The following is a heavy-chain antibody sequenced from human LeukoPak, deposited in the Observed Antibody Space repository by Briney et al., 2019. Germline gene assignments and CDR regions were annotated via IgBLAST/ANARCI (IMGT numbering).Heavy chain of an antibody. J-gene: IGHJ4*02. V-gene: IGHV4-30-4*01. D-gene: IGHD3-10*02. Sequence: SQTLSLTCTVSGDSINSGNSHWTWIRQPPGKGLEWLGSVYDSWNNYYNPSLESRITMSVDTSKNQYSLELSSVIAADTAVYYCASYFVGNGGRGYWGQGALVTVSS. CDR3: ASYFVGNGGRGY. CDR2: VYDSWNN. CDR1: GDSINSGNSH.